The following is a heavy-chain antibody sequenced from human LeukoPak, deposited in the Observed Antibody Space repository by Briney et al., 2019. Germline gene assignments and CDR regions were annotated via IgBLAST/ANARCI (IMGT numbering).Heavy chain of an antibody. Sequence: GGSLRVSCAACGFNFSSYGVHWVRQAPGKGLEWVAIIRYDGTNDYYADSVKGRFTISRDNSKNTLYLQMNSLRVEDTAVYYCAREAAVAGKGGFDYWGQGTLVTVSS. D-gene: IGHD6-19*01. CDR1: GFNFSSYG. CDR2: IRYDGTND. J-gene: IGHJ4*02. CDR3: AREAAVAGKGGFDY. V-gene: IGHV3-30*02.